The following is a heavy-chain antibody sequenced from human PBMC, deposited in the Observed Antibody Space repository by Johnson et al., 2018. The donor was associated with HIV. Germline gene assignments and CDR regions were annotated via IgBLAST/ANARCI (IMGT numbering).Heavy chain of an antibody. CDR3: AREGPSERAGFDI. J-gene: IGHJ3*02. CDR2: INSDGGSP. CDR1: GFTFNTYW. V-gene: IGHV3-74*01. Sequence: VQLVESGGGLVQPGGSQRLSCAVSGFTFNTYWMHWVRQAPGKGLVWVARINSDGGSPSYVDSVMGRFTISRDNARNTLYLQMNSLRADDTAVYYCAREGPSERAGFDIWGQGTMVTVSS.